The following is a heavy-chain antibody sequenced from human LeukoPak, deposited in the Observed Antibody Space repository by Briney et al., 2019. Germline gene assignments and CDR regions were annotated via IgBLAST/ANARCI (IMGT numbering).Heavy chain of an antibody. V-gene: IGHV3-23*01. CDR1: GFTISSYA. D-gene: IGHD1-26*01. CDR3: VSSIVGATQAFDI. CDR2: ITSSGGST. Sequence: GGSLRLSCAASGFTISSYAMSWVRQAPGKSLEWVSGITSSGGSTYYADSVKGRFTISRANSKNTLYLQMSSLIAEDTAVYYCVSSIVGATQAFDIWGQGTMVTVSS. J-gene: IGHJ3*02.